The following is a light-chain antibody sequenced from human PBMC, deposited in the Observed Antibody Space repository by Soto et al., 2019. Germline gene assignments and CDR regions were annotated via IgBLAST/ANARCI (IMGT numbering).Light chain of an antibody. CDR2: GNS. CDR3: QSYDSSLSAV. CDR1: SSNIGAGYD. J-gene: IGLJ1*01. V-gene: IGLV1-40*01. Sequence: QSVLTQPPSVSGAPGQRVTISCTGSSSNIGAGYDVHWYQQLPGTAPKLLIYGNSNRPSGVPDRFSGSKSGTSASLAITGLQAEDAADYYCQSYDSSLSAVFGTGTKLTVL.